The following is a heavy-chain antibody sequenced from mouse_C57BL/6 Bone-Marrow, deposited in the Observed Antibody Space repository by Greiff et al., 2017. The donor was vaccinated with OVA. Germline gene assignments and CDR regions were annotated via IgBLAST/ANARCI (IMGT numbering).Heavy chain of an antibody. CDR2: IHPNSGST. CDR3: ASPSAQAGAWFAY. Sequence: QVHVKQPGAELVKPGASVKLSCKASGYTFTSYWMHWVKQRPGQGLEWIGMIHPNSGSTNYNEKFKSKATLTVDKSSSTAYMQLSSLTSEDSAVYYCASPSAQAGAWFAYWGQGTLVTVSA. J-gene: IGHJ3*01. V-gene: IGHV1-64*01. D-gene: IGHD3-2*02. CDR1: GYTFTSYW.